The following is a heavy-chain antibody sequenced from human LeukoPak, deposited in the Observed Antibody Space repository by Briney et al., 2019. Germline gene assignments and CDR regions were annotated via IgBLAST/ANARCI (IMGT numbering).Heavy chain of an antibody. D-gene: IGHD1-26*01. Sequence: PGGSLRLSCAASGFTFSSCSMNWVRQAPGKGLEWVSSISSSSSYIYYADSVKGRLTISRDNAKNSLYLQMNSLRAEDTAVYYCARATYSGSYYSAFDIWGQGTMVTVSS. J-gene: IGHJ3*02. V-gene: IGHV3-21*01. CDR1: GFTFSSCS. CDR2: ISSSSSYI. CDR3: ARATYSGSYYSAFDI.